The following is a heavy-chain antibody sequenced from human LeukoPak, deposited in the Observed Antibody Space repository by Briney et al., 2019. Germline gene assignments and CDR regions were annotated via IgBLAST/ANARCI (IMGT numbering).Heavy chain of an antibody. V-gene: IGHV3-30*18. CDR3: ANGYYYGSGSYYKEAFDI. Sequence: PGRSPRLSWAASAFTFSNYGTRCVRQAPGKWLGWVVVISYDGSNKYYADSVKGRFTISRDNSKNTLYLQMNSLRAEDTAVYYCANGYYYGSGSYYKEAFDIWGQGTMVTVSS. D-gene: IGHD3-10*01. J-gene: IGHJ3*02. CDR2: ISYDGSNK. CDR1: AFTFSNYG.